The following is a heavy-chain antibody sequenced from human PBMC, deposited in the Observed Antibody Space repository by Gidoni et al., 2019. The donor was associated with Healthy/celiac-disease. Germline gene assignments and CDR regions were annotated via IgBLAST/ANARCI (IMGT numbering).Heavy chain of an antibody. CDR2: IYPGDSAT. V-gene: IGHV5-51*01. Sequence: EVQLVQSGADVKKPGDSLKISCKGSGYSFTSYWLGWVRQMPGKGLEWMGIIYPGDSATRYSPSFQGQVTISAEKSISTAYLQWSSLKASDTAMYYCARHGYSSSWYLNYWGQGTLVTVSS. J-gene: IGHJ4*02. CDR1: GYSFTSYW. D-gene: IGHD6-13*01. CDR3: ARHGYSSSWYLNY.